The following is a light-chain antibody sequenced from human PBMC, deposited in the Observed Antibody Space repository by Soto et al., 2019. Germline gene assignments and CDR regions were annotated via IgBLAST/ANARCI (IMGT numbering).Light chain of an antibody. CDR2: DAP. J-gene: IGKJ5*01. Sequence: ELVMTQSPGTLSVSPGERATLSCRPSQSVRSKLAWYQQKPGQAPRLLIYDAPTRATGIPARFSGSGSGTEFTLTISSLQSEDFAVYYCQQYNNWPPITFGQGTRLEIK. V-gene: IGKV3-15*01. CDR1: QSVRSK. CDR3: QQYNNWPPIT.